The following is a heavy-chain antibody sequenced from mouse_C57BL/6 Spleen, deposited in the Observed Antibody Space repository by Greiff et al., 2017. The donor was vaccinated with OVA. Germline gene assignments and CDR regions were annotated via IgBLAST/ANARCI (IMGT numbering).Heavy chain of an antibody. CDR1: GYAFSSYW. CDR3: ASPLRRGVAD. D-gene: IGHD1-1*01. J-gene: IGHJ3*01. V-gene: IGHV1-80*01. CDR2: IYPGDGAT. Sequence: QVQLQQSGAELVKPGASVKISCKASGYAFSSYWMNWVKQRPGKGLEWIGQIYPGDGATNYNGKFKGKATLTADKSSSTAFMQLSSLTSEDSAVYFCASPLRRGVADWGQGTLVTVSA.